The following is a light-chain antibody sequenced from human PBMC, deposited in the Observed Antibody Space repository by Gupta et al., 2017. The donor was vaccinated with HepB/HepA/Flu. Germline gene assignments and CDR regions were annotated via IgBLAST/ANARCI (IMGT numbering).Light chain of an antibody. Sequence: SYLLTQPPSVSVAPGRTARITCWGNNIGTKSVHWYQQRPGQAPLVVIYEDTNRPSGIPERISGSNSGNTATLTISRVEAGDEADYYCQVWDTRTDHPVVFGGGTKLTV. J-gene: IGLJ2*01. V-gene: IGLV3-21*03. CDR1: NIGTKS. CDR2: EDT. CDR3: QVWDTRTDHPVV.